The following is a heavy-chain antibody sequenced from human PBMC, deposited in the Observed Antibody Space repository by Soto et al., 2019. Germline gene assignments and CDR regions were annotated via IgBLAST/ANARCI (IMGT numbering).Heavy chain of an antibody. CDR1: GGSISRYC. D-gene: IGHD1-1*01. Sequence: SETLSLTCTVSGGSISRYCWRWIRQPSGKGLEWIWRIYPGPSTNSSPSLKSRVTMSVDTYQNQLSLKLISVTAADTAVYYCARGLWKRNSFDFSGQGALVTVS. CDR3: ARGLWKRNSFDF. V-gene: IGHV4-4*07. CDR2: IYPGPST. J-gene: IGHJ4*02.